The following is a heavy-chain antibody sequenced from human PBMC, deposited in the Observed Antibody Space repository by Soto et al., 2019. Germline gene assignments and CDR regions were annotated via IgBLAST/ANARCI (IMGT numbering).Heavy chain of an antibody. D-gene: IGHD3-22*01. Sequence: QVQLVESGGGVVQPGRSLRLSCAASGFTFSSYAMHWVRQAPGKGLEWVAVISYDGSKKYYADSVKGRLTISRDNSKNTLYLQMNSLRAEDTAVYYCARDLRGYYWSDAFDIWGQGTMVTVS. J-gene: IGHJ3*02. CDR2: ISYDGSKK. V-gene: IGHV3-30*04. CDR3: ARDLRGYYWSDAFDI. CDR1: GFTFSSYA.